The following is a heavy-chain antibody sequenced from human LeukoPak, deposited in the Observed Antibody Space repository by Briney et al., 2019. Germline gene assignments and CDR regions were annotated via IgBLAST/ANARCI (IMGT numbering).Heavy chain of an antibody. CDR2: IIPIFGTA. CDR3: ASQNPIVVVPAAKGHFFDY. Sequence: GSSVKVSCKASGGTFSSYAISWVRQAPGQGLEWMGGIIPIFGTANYAQKFQGRVTITADESTSTAYMELSSLRSEDTAMYYCASQNPIVVVPAAKGHFFDYWGQGTLVTVSS. J-gene: IGHJ4*02. CDR1: GGTFSSYA. D-gene: IGHD2-2*01. V-gene: IGHV1-69*01.